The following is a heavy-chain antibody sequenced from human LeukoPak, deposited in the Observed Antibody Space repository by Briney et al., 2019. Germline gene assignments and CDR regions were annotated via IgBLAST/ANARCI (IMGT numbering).Heavy chain of an antibody. Sequence: QSGGSLRPSCAASGFTFSSYEMNWVRQAPGKGLEWVSYISSSGSTIYYADSVKGRFTISRDNSKNTLYLQMNSLRAEDTAVYYCARDRAGAARAYMDVRGKGTTVTVSS. CDR2: ISSSGSTI. D-gene: IGHD6-6*01. CDR3: ARDRAGAARAYMDV. J-gene: IGHJ6*03. V-gene: IGHV3-48*03. CDR1: GFTFSSYE.